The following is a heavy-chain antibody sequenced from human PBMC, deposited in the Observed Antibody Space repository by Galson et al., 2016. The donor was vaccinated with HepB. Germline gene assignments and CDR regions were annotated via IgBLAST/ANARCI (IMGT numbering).Heavy chain of an antibody. J-gene: IGHJ3*02. V-gene: IGHV3-15*01. D-gene: IGHD3-10*01. CDR1: GFTFSRAW. CDR2: IKSKIDGGRI. Sequence: SLRLSCAASGFTFSRAWMSWVRQAPGRGLEWIGRIKSKIDGGRIDYTAPVRGRFNISRDDSKNKLYLEMNSLKTEDTAVYYCITDADILFWFGNVLDDGFDIWGQGTAVTVSS. CDR3: ITDADILFWFGNVLDDGFDI.